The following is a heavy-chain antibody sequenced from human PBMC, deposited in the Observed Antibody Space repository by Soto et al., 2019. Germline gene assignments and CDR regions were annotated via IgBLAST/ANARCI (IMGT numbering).Heavy chain of an antibody. J-gene: IGHJ5*02. Sequence: PSETQSLTCTVSGGYIRNGNYYWSWIRPLPGTGLEWIGNIYYIGTTSYNPSRKGQVTISIDTSKNQFSLKLRSVVAADTAIYYCAKNGTTRPWFDPWGQGTLVTVSS. D-gene: IGHD1-1*01. CDR2: IYYIGTT. CDR1: GGYIRNGNYY. CDR3: AKNGTTRPWFDP. V-gene: IGHV4-31*01.